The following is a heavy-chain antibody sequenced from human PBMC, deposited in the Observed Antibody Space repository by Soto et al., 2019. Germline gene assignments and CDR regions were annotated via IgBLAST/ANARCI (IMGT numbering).Heavy chain of an antibody. CDR1: GFSFSNYA. CDR3: VIDDMWAFDV. V-gene: IGHV3-48*02. CDR2: ISIGSGSI. J-gene: IGHJ3*01. Sequence: EVQLVESGGGLVQPGGSRRVSCAASGFSFSNYAMNWVRQAPGKGLEWVSYISIGSGSIFYADSVKGRFTISRDDAKNSLYMQINTLRDEDTAVSYCVIDDMWAFDVWGQGTMVTVSS. D-gene: IGHD2-15*01.